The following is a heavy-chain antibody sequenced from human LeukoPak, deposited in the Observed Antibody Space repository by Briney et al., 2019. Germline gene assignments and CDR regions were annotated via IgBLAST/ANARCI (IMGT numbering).Heavy chain of an antibody. CDR2: IYYSGTS. CDR1: GGSISSYY. CDR3: ASPGSGRHAFDI. D-gene: IGHD3-10*01. Sequence: KPSETLSLTCTVSGGSISSYYWSWIRQPPGKGLEWIGYIYYSGTSNYNPSLKSRVTMSIDTSKNQFSLMLSSVTAADTAVYYCASPGSGRHAFDIWGQGTMVTVSS. J-gene: IGHJ3*02. V-gene: IGHV4-59*12.